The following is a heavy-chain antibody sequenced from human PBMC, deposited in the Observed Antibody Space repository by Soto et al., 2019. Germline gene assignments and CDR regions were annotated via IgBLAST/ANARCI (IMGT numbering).Heavy chain of an antibody. J-gene: IGHJ5*02. CDR3: ARRPAAMLSWFDP. CDR2: MNPNSGNT. CDR1: GYTFTSYD. V-gene: IGHV1-8*01. Sequence: QVQLVQSGAEVKKPGASVKVCCKASGYTFTSYDINWVRHATGQGLEWMGWMNPNSGNTGYAQKFQGRFTMTRNTSISTAYMELSSLRSEDTAVYYCARRPAAMLSWFDPWGQGTLVTVSS. D-gene: IGHD2-2*01.